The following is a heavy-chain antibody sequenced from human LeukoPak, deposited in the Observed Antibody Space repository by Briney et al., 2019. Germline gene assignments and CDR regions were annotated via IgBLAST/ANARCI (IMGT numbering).Heavy chain of an antibody. CDR3: ARGTKILAVVVPAGYYYYYMDV. D-gene: IGHD2-2*01. V-gene: IGHV6-1*01. CDR1: GDSVSSNSAA. CDR2: TYYRSKWYN. Sequence: SQTLSLTCALSGDSVSSNSAAWNWIRQSPSRALEWLGRTYYRSKWYNDYAVSVKSRITINPDTSKNQFSLQLNSVTPEDTAVYYCARGTKILAVVVPAGYYYYYMDVWGKGTTVTISS. J-gene: IGHJ6*03.